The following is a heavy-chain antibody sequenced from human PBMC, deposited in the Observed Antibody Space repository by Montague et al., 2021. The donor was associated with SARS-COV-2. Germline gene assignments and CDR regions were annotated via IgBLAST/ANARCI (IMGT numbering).Heavy chain of an antibody. CDR2: VHYSGRP. CDR3: TRHVHMTWPEASRGFDY. J-gene: IGHJ4*02. Sequence: SETLSLTCTVSGDSISSSSYNWGWIRQPPGKGLEWIGSVHYSGRPYYNPSLKSRVTIYVDTSKNQLSLKLSSVTAADTAVYYCTRHVHMTWPEASRGFDYWGQGTLVTVSS. V-gene: IGHV4-39*01. D-gene: IGHD1-1*01. CDR1: GDSISSSSYN.